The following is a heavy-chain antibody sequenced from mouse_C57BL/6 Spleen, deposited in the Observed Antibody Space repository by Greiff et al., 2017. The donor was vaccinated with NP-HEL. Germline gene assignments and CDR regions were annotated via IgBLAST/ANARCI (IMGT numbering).Heavy chain of an antibody. CDR1: GYAFSSYW. Sequence: QIQLQQSGAELVKPGASVKISCKASGYAFSSYWMNWVKQRPGKGLEWIGQIYSGDGDTNYNGKFKGKATLTADKSSSTAYMQLSSLTSEDSAVYFCARPPFITTAFYAMDYWGQGTSVTVSS. J-gene: IGHJ4*01. V-gene: IGHV1-80*01. CDR3: ARPPFITTAFYAMDY. CDR2: IYSGDGDT. D-gene: IGHD1-1*01.